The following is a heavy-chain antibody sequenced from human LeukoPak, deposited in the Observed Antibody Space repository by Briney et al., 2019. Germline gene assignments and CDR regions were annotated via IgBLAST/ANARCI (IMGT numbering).Heavy chain of an antibody. V-gene: IGHV4-30-2*01. CDR3: ARDGDYSDYVGY. Sequence: SETLLLTCAVSGGPISSGGYSWSWMRQPPGKGLERIGYLYHSGSTYYNASLKSRVTLSVDGSKNEFSLKLSSVTAADTAVYYCARDGDYSDYVGYWGQGTLVTVSS. CDR1: GGPISSGGYS. D-gene: IGHD4-11*01. J-gene: IGHJ4*02. CDR2: LYHSGST.